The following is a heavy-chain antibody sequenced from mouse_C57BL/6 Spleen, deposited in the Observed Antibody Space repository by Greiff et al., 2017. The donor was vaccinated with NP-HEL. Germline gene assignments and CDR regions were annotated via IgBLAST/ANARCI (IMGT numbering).Heavy chain of an antibody. V-gene: IGHV1-9*01. Sequence: QVQLQQSGAELMKPGASVKLSCKATGYTFTGYWIEWVKQRPGHGLEWIVEILPGSGSTNYNEKFKGKATFTADTSSNTAYMQLSSLTTEDSAIYYCASWGWLHDYWGQGTTLTVSS. CDR1: GYTFTGYW. CDR2: ILPGSGST. J-gene: IGHJ2*01. D-gene: IGHD2-3*01. CDR3: ASWGWLHDY.